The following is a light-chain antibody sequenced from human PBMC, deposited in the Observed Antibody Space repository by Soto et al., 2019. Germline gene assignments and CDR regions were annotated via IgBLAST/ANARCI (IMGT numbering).Light chain of an antibody. CDR1: QGITSS. J-gene: IGKJ5*01. CDR3: QQRSNWPP. V-gene: IGKV3-11*01. CDR2: GAS. Sequence: EIVMTQSPATLSVSPGERATLSCRASQGITSSLAWYQQRPGQAPRLLLYGASNRATGIPARFSGSGSGTDFTLTISSLEPEDFAVYYCQQRSNWPPFGQGTRLEIK.